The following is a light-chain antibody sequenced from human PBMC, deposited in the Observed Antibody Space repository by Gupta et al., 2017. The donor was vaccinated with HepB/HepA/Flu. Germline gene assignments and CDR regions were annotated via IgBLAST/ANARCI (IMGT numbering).Light chain of an antibody. CDR3: QQRGT. J-gene: IGKJ1*01. V-gene: IGKV3-11*01. CDR2: DAS. Sequence: EIVLTQSPATLSLSPGERATLSCRASQSVSSYLAWYQQKPGQAHRLLIYDASNRATGIPARFSGSGSGTDFTRTSSSIETEDCEVYDCQQRGTFGQGTKVEIK. CDR1: QSVSSY.